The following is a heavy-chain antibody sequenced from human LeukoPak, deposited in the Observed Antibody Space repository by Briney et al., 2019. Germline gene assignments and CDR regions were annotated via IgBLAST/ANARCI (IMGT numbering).Heavy chain of an antibody. J-gene: IGHJ4*02. V-gene: IGHV4-59*01. Sequence: SETLSLTCTVSGGSISSYYWSWIRQPPVKGLEWIGYIYYSGTTNYNPSLKSRVTISVDTSKNQFSLKLSSVTAADTAVYYCARGVHIAAAQYGYWGQGTLVTVSS. CDR1: GGSISSYY. CDR3: ARGVHIAAAQYGY. D-gene: IGHD6-13*01. CDR2: IYYSGTT.